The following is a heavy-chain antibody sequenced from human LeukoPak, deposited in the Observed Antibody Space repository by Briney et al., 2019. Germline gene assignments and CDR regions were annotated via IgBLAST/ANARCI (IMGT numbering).Heavy chain of an antibody. V-gene: IGHV3-11*01. CDR1: GFTSSDYY. J-gene: IGHJ4*02. D-gene: IGHD7-27*01. CDR3: AREGGNWGEGYFDY. CDR2: ITSSGDTI. Sequence: PGGSLRLSCAASGFTSSDYYMSWIRQVPGKGLEWVSYITSSGDTIYYADSVKGRFTISRDIPENSVYLQMNSLRAEDTAVYYCAREGGNWGEGYFDYWGQGTLVTVSS.